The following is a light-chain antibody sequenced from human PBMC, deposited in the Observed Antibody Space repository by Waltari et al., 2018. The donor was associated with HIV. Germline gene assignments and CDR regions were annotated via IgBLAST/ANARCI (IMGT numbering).Light chain of an antibody. Sequence: VLTQPPSASGTPGQTVIIPCSANTSNIANNDVTWYQHFPGSAPKLLIYMNNYRPSGVPDRFAGSRSGTSASLTISGLQIEDEAQYYCATWDDSLNGVFGAGTRLTVL. CDR2: MNN. CDR3: ATWDDSLNGV. J-gene: IGLJ3*02. V-gene: IGLV1-44*01. CDR1: TSNIANND.